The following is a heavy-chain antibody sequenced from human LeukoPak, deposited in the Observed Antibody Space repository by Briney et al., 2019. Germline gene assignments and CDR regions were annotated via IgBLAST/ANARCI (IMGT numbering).Heavy chain of an antibody. Sequence: GGSLRLSCAASGFTFSSYWMHWVRQAPGKGLVWVSRINSDGSSTSYADSVKGRFTISRDNAKNTLYLQMNSLRAENTAVYYCARAHDSSGYYLPYYYYYGMDVWGQGTTVTVSS. CDR2: INSDGSST. CDR1: GFTFSSYW. V-gene: IGHV3-74*01. D-gene: IGHD3-22*01. J-gene: IGHJ6*02. CDR3: ARAHDSSGYYLPYYYYYGMDV.